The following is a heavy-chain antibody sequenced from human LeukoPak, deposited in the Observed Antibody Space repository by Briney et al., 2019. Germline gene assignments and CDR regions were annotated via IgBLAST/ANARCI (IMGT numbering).Heavy chain of an antibody. J-gene: IGHJ4*02. CDR1: GFTFSSYA. V-gene: IGHV3-23*01. D-gene: IGHD3-9*01. CDR3: AKDPRDYDILTGYSSH. CDR2: ISGSGGST. Sequence: AGGSLRLSCAASGFTFSSYAMSWVRQAPGKGLEWVSAISGSGGSTYYADSVKGRFTISRDNSKNTLYLQMNSLRAEDTAVYYCAKDPRDYDILTGYSSHWGQGTLVTVSS.